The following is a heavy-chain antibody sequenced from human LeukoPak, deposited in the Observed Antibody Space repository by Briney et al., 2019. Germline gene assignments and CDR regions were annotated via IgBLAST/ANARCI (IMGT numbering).Heavy chain of an antibody. CDR2: VRGSGGPT. D-gene: IGHD6-13*01. V-gene: IGHV3-23*01. Sequence: PGGSLRLSCAASGFTLSSYAMSWVRQAPGKGLEWVSAVRGSGGPTYYTDSVEGRFTIYRDTSKDTLYLQVNSLRAEDTAVYYCAKTRPLDSSSWSHGDYWGQGTLVTVSS. J-gene: IGHJ4*02. CDR3: AKTRPLDSSSWSHGDY. CDR1: GFTLSSYA.